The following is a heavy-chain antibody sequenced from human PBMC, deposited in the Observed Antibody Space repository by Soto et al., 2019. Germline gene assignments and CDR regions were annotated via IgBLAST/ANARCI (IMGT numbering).Heavy chain of an antibody. Sequence: LSLTCTVSGGSISSYYWSWIRQPPGKGLEWIGYTYYSGSTNYNPSLKSRVTISVDTSKNQFSLKLSSVTAADTAVYYCARGPTGPYYFDYWGQGTLVTVSS. V-gene: IGHV4-59*01. CDR2: TYYSGST. J-gene: IGHJ4*02. CDR1: GGSISSYY. CDR3: ARGPTGPYYFDY. D-gene: IGHD2-8*02.